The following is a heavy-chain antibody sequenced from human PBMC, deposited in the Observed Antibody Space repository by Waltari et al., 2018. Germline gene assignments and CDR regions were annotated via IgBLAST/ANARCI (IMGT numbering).Heavy chain of an antibody. J-gene: IGHJ3*01. CDR1: GFIFSSHG. CDR2: IRLDGKKI. CDR3: AKDGDYSLTEYDAFDV. V-gene: IGHV3-30*02. D-gene: IGHD4-17*01. Sequence: VQLLESGGGVVQPGGSLSLSCAASGFIFSSHGNTWVRQIPGKGLEGLAFIRLDGKKIFDAVSVRGRLTISRDNSNNIVFLQMNSLRPEDSGVYFCAKDGDYSLTEYDAFDVWGQGTVVTVSP.